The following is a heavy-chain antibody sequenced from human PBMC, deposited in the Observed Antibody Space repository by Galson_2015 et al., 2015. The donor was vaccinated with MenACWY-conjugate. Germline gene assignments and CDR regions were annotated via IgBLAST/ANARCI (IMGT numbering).Heavy chain of an antibody. CDR2: IYHSGSI. J-gene: IGHJ4*02. V-gene: IGHV4-4*02. CDR3: ARAGALTYYFDY. Sequence: LSLTCAVSGASISSVNWWSWVRQPPGKGLEWIAEIYHSGSINYNPSLKSRVTMSVDKPKNQISLKLSSVTAADTAVYYCARAGALTYYFDYWGQGTLVSVSS. CDR1: GASISSVNW.